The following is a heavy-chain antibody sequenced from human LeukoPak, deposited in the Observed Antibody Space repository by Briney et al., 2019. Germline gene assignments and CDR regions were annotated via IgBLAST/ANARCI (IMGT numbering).Heavy chain of an antibody. CDR3: ARQSSSSYNWFDP. CDR1: GGSISSSSYS. D-gene: IGHD6-6*01. V-gene: IGHV4-39*01. Sequence: PSETLSLTCTVSGGSISSSSYSWGWIRQSPGKGLEWIGSVYYTGSTYYNPSLKSRVTISVDTSKNQFALKLSSVTAAETAVYYCARQSSSSYNWFDPWGQGTLVTVSS. J-gene: IGHJ5*02. CDR2: VYYTGST.